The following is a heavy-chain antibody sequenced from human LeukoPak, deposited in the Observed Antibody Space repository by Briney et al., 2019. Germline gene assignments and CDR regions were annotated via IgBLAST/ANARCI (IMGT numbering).Heavy chain of an antibody. D-gene: IGHD3-10*01. J-gene: IGHJ6*02. V-gene: IGHV3-9*01. Sequence: PGGSLRLSCAASGFTFDDYAMHWVRQAPGKGLEWVSGISWNSGSIGYADSVKGRFTISRDNAKNSLYLQMNSLRAEDTALYYCAKGRRITMVRGFSPYYYYYGMDVWGQGTTVTVSS. CDR3: AKGRRITMVRGFSPYYYYYGMDV. CDR2: ISWNSGSI. CDR1: GFTFDDYA.